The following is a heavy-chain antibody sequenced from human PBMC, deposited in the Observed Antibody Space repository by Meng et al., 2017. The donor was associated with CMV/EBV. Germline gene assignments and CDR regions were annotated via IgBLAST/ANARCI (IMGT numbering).Heavy chain of an antibody. CDR1: GGSISSSSYY. CDR2: IYYSGST. D-gene: IGHD3-10*01. V-gene: IGHV4-39*07. Sequence: LRPEGAGPGLVQPSETLSLTCTVSGGSISSSSYYWGWIRQPPGKGLEWIGSIYYSGSTYYNPSLKSRVTISVDTSKNQFSLKLSSVTAADTAVYYCVTWLWFGELSGYYFDYWGQGTLVTVSS. J-gene: IGHJ4*02. CDR3: VTWLWFGELSGYYFDY.